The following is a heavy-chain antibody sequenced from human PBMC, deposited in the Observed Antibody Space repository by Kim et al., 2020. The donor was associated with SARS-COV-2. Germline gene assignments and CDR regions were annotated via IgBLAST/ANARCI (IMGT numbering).Heavy chain of an antibody. CDR1: GFTFSANA. CDR3: ARGLAGSASYFNWYDP. D-gene: IGHD3-10*01. Sequence: GGSLRLSCSGFGFTFSANALNWVRQAPGKGLEWVSYISGGGGKVYYADSVRGRFTISRDNSQNTLYLQMDNLRVEDTAICYCARGLAGSASYFNWYDPGGQDTVLTVST. J-gene: IGHJ5*02. V-gene: IGHV3-23*01. CDR2: ISGGGGKV.